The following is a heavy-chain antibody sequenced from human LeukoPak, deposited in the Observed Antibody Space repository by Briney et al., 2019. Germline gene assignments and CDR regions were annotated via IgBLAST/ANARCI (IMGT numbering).Heavy chain of an antibody. CDR1: GGSFSGDY. D-gene: IGHD4-17*01. Sequence: SETLSLTCAVYGGSFSGDYLSWIRQPLGKGLEWIGEINHSGSTNYNPSLKSRVTISVDTSKNHFSLKLSSVTAPDMAVYYCARGNGDIDYWGQGTLVTVSS. J-gene: IGHJ4*02. CDR2: INHSGST. V-gene: IGHV4-34*01. CDR3: ARGNGDIDY.